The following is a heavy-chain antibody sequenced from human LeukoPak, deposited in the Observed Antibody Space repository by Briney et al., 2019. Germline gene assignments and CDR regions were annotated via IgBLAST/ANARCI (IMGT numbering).Heavy chain of an antibody. Sequence: GGSLRLSCAASGFTFSDHAMHWVRQAPGKGLEWVAVIPYDGRNKYYADSVKGRFTISRDNTRNTLYLQMNSLRVEDTAVYYCARQGNNWNYWYDYWGQGTLVTVSS. CDR2: IPYDGRNK. CDR1: GFTFSDHA. V-gene: IGHV3-30*04. J-gene: IGHJ4*02. D-gene: IGHD1-7*01. CDR3: ARQGNNWNYWYDY.